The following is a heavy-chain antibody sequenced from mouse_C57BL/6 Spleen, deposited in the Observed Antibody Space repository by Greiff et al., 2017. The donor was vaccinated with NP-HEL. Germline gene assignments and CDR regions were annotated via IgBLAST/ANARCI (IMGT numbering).Heavy chain of an antibody. CDR3: ARLRDYDLDY. D-gene: IGHD2-4*01. J-gene: IGHJ2*01. CDR2: IYPGDGDT. CDR1: GYAFSSSW. Sequence: VKLQESGPELVKPGASVKISCKASGYAFSSSWMNWVKQRPGKGLEWIGRIYPGDGDTNYNGKFKGKATLTADKSSSTAYMQLSSLTSEDSAVYFCARLRDYDLDYWGQGTTLTVSS. V-gene: IGHV1-82*01.